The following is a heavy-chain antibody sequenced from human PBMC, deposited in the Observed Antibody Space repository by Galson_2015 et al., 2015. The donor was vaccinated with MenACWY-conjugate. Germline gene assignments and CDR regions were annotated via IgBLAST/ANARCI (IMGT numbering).Heavy chain of an antibody. CDR2: INTDESLT. V-gene: IGHV3-74*03. CDR1: GFTFSSYW. Sequence: SLRLSCAASGFTFSSYWMHWVRQAPGKGLVWVSRINTDESLTTYADSVKGRFTSSRDNAKNTLYLQMNSLRAEDTAVYYCARELRNYWYFDLWGRGTLVSVSS. J-gene: IGHJ2*01. CDR3: ARELRNYWYFDL.